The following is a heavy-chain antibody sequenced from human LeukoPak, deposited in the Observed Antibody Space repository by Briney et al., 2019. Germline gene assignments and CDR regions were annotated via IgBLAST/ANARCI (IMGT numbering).Heavy chain of an antibody. CDR1: GFTFSSYG. J-gene: IGHJ5*02. V-gene: IGHV3-30*02. Sequence: GGSLRLSCAASGFTFSSYGMHWVRQAPGKGLEWVAFIRYDGSNKYYADSVKGRFTISRDNSKNTLYLQMNSLRAEDTAVYYCAKGIGSTSLYNWFDPWGQGTLVTVSS. CDR3: AKGIGSTSLYNWFDP. D-gene: IGHD2-2*01. CDR2: IRYDGSNK.